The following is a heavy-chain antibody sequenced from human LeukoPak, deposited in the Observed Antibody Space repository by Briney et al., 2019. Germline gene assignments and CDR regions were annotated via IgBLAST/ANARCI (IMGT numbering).Heavy chain of an antibody. CDR1: GGSFSGYY. Sequence: SETLSLTCAVYGGSFSGYYWSWIRQPPGKGLEWIGKINHSGSTNYNPSLKSRVSTSVDTSKNQFSLKLSSVTAADTAVYYCTRGRGRYYGMDVWSQGTTVTVSS. J-gene: IGHJ6*02. CDR2: INHSGST. V-gene: IGHV4-34*01. CDR3: TRGRGRYYGMDV. D-gene: IGHD3-10*01.